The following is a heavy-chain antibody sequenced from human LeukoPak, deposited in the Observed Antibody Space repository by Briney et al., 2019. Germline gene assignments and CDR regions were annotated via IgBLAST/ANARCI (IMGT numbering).Heavy chain of an antibody. V-gene: IGHV4-34*01. CDR1: GGSFSGYY. CDR3: ARLPSPLWFGELLLDY. D-gene: IGHD3-10*01. Sequence: SETLSLTCAVYGGSFSGYYWSWIRQPPGKGLEWIGEINHSGSTNYNPSLKSRVTISVDTSKNQFSLKLSSVTAADTAVYYCARLPSPLWFGELLLDYWGQGTLVTVSS. CDR2: INHSGST. J-gene: IGHJ4*02.